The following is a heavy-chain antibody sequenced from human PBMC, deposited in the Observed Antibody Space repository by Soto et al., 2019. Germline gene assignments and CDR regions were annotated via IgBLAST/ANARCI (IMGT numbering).Heavy chain of an antibody. Sequence: EVQLVESGGGLVQPGGSLRLSCAASGFTFSSYWMHWVRQAPGKGLVWVSRIYTDGSSTNYADSVQGRFTISRDNAKNTLYLQMNSLRAEDTAVYYCARLSGTWRAFDIWGQGIMVTVSS. J-gene: IGHJ3*02. CDR3: ARLSGTWRAFDI. V-gene: IGHV3-74*01. D-gene: IGHD1-7*01. CDR2: IYTDGSST. CDR1: GFTFSSYW.